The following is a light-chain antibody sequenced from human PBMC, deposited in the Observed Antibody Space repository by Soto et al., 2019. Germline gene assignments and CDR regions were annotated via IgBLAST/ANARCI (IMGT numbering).Light chain of an antibody. V-gene: IGLV4-69*01. CDR2: LNSDGSH. CDR1: SGHSSYA. Sequence: QPVLTQSPSASASLGASVKLTCTLSSGHSSYAIAWDQQQPEKGPRYLMKLNSDGSHSKGDGIPDRFSGSSSGAERYLTISSLQSEDEADYYCQTWGTGIRGVFGGGTKVTVL. J-gene: IGLJ3*02. CDR3: QTWGTGIRGV.